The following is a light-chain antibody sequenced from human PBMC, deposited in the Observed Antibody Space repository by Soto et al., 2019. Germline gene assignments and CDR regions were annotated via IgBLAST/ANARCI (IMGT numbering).Light chain of an antibody. CDR2: GAS. V-gene: IGKV3-20*01. J-gene: IGKJ2*01. CDR1: QSVSSSY. Sequence: EIVLTQSPGTLSLSPGERPTLSCRASQSVSSSYLAWYQQKPGQAPRLLIYGASSRATGIPDRFSGSGSGTDFTLTISRLEPEDFAVYYCQQYGSSPPAYTFGQGTKLEIK. CDR3: QQYGSSPPAYT.